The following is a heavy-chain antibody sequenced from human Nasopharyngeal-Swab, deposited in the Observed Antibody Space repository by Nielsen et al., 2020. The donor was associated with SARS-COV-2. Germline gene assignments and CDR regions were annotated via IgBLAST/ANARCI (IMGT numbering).Heavy chain of an antibody. Sequence: GGSLRLSCAASGFTFSSFGMHWVRHAPGKGLGWVAFIAHDASNEYYGDSVKGRFSISRDSSKNTLYLQMDSLRGEDTAVYYCARDAPAHYGAFYWGRGTLVTVSS. CDR2: IAHDASNE. CDR1: GFTFSSFG. V-gene: IGHV3-30*03. CDR3: ARDAPAHYGAFY. J-gene: IGHJ4*02. D-gene: IGHD4-17*01.